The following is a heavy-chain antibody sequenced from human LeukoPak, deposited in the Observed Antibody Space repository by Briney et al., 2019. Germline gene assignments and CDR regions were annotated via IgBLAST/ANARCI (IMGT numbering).Heavy chain of an antibody. CDR2: IYYSGST. CDR3: ARVRPLVGATSADAFDI. Sequence: SETLSLTCTVSGGSISSYYWSWIRQPPGKGLEWIGYIYYSGSTNYNPSLKSRVTISVDTSKNQFSLKLSSATAADTAVYYCARVRPLVGATSADAFDIWGQGTMVTVSS. CDR1: GGSISSYY. D-gene: IGHD1-26*01. V-gene: IGHV4-59*01. J-gene: IGHJ3*02.